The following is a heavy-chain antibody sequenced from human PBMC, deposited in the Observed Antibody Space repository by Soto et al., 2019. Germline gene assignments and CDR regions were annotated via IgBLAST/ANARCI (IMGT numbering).Heavy chain of an antibody. CDR3: ATDRIAAAGTGAFVI. J-gene: IGHJ3*02. CDR2: INPSGGST. V-gene: IGHV1-46*03. D-gene: IGHD6-13*01. CDR1: GYTFTSYY. Sequence: VKVSCKASGYTFTSYYMHWVRQAPGQGLERKGIINPSGGSTSYAQKFQGRVTMTRDTSTSTVYMELSSLRSEDTAVYYCATDRIAAAGTGAFVIWGQGTMVTVS.